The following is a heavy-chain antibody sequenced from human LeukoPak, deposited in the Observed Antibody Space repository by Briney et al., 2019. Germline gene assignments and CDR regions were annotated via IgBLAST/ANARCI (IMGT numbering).Heavy chain of an antibody. CDR3: ARDIAAAGPPHY. V-gene: IGHV4-59*12. Sequence: PSETLSLTCTVSGGSISSYYWSWIRKPPGKGLEWIGYIYYSGSTNYNPSLKSRVTISVDRSKNQFSLKLSSVTAADTAVYYCARDIAAAGPPHYWGQGTLVTVSS. J-gene: IGHJ4*02. CDR1: GGSISSYY. D-gene: IGHD6-13*01. CDR2: IYYSGST.